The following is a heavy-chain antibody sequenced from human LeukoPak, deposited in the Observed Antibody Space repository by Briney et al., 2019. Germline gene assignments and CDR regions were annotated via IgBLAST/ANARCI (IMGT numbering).Heavy chain of an antibody. CDR1: GYSISSDYY. V-gene: IGHV4-38-2*01. J-gene: IGHJ4*02. D-gene: IGHD2-2*01. Sequence: SETLSLTCAVSGYSISSDYYWGWIRQPPGKGLEWIGSIYHSGSSYYHPSLKSRVTISVDTSKNQFSLRLRSVTAADTAVYYCARRGYCTSTSCDEYYFDYWGQGTLVTVSS. CDR2: IYHSGSS. CDR3: ARRGYCTSTSCDEYYFDY.